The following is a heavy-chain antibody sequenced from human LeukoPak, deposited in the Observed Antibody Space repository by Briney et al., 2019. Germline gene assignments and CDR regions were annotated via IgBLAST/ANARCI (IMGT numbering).Heavy chain of an antibody. CDR3: AKDVYSNYGHFQY. D-gene: IGHD4-11*01. Sequence: GRSLRLSCAASGFTFSSYAMHWVRQAPGKGLEWVAVISYDGSNKCYADSVKGRFTISRDNSKNTLYLQMNSLRAEDTAVYYCAKDVYSNYGHFQYWGQGTLVTVSS. CDR2: ISYDGSNK. J-gene: IGHJ1*01. CDR1: GFTFSSYA. V-gene: IGHV3-30*01.